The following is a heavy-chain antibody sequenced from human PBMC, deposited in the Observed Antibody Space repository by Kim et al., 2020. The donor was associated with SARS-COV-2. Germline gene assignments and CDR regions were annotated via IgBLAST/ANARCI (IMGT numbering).Heavy chain of an antibody. D-gene: IGHD3-9*01. CDR3: ATSDILTGYYIVY. V-gene: IGHV4-61*01. Sequence: SETLSLTCTVSGGSVSSGSYYWSWIRQPPGKGLEWIGYIYYSGSTNYNPSLKSRVTISVDTSKNQFSLKLSSVTAADTAVYYCATSDILTGYYIVYWGQGTLVTVSS. CDR1: GGSVSSGSYY. CDR2: IYYSGST. J-gene: IGHJ4*02.